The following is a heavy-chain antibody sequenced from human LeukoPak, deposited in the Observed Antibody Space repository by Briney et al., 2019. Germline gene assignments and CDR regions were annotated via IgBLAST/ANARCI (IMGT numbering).Heavy chain of an antibody. CDR1: GDTFTSDD. CDR3: ARGIVRRLWFGELLKGGSRNWFDP. Sequence: GASVKVSCKASGDTFTSDDINWVRQATGQRLEWMGWMNPNSGNTGYAQKFQGRVTMTRNTSISTAYMELSSLRSEDTAVYYCARGIVRRLWFGELLKGGSRNWFDPWGQGTLVTVSS. CDR2: MNPNSGNT. D-gene: IGHD3-10*01. J-gene: IGHJ5*02. V-gene: IGHV1-8*01.